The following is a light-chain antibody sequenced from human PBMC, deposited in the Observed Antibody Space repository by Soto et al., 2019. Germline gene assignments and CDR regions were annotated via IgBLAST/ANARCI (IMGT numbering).Light chain of an antibody. V-gene: IGKV3-20*01. J-gene: IGKJ1*01. CDR3: QQYGRT. CDR2: GAS. CDR1: QSVSSY. Sequence: EIALTQSPATLSLSPGERATLSCRASQSVSSYLAWYQQKPGQAPRLLIHGASIRATGVPARFSGSGSGTDFTLTISRLEPEDFAVYYCQQYGRTFGQGTKVDI.